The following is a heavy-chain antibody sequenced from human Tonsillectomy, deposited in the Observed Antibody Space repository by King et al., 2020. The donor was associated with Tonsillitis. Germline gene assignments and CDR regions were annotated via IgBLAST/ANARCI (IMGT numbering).Heavy chain of an antibody. Sequence: VQLVESGGGVVQPGRSLRLSCAASGFTFSTYAMHWVRQAPGKGLDWVAFIRYDGSNKYYADFVKGRFTISRDNSKNTLYLQMNSLRPEDTAVYFCAKDCQTDGAVVSAFEYFYGLDVWGQGNTGTVS. V-gene: IGHV3-30*02. J-gene: IGHJ6*02. D-gene: IGHD2-2*01. CDR3: AKDCQTDGAVVSAFEYFYGLDV. CDR1: GFTFSTYA. CDR2: IRYDGSNK.